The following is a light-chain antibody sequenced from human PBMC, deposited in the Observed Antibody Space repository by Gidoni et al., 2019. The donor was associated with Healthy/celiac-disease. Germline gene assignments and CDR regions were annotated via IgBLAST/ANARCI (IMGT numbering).Light chain of an antibody. CDR1: QSIISY. J-gene: IGKJ2*01. Sequence: DIKMTQSPSSLSASVGDRVTITCRASQSIISYVNLYQQKPGKAPKLLIYAASSLQSGVPSRFSGSGSGTDFTLTISSLQPEDFATYYCQQSYSTLYTFXXXTKLEIK. CDR2: AAS. CDR3: QQSYSTLYT. V-gene: IGKV1-39*01.